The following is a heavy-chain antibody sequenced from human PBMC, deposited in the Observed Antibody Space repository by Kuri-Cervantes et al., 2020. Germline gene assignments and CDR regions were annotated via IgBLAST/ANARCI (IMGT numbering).Heavy chain of an antibody. V-gene: IGHV1-18*01. CDR2: ISAYNGNT. J-gene: IGHJ4*02. Sequence: ASVNVSCKASGYTFTSYGISWVRQAPGQGLEWMGWISAYNGNTNYAQKLQGRVTMTTDTSTSTAYMELRSLRSDDTAVYYCARDSSGWYPRYYFDYWGQGTLVTVSS. CDR3: ARDSSGWYPRYYFDY. D-gene: IGHD6-19*01. CDR1: GYTFTSYG.